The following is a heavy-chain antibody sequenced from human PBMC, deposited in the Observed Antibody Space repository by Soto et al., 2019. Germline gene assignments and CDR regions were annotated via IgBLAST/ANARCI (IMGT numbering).Heavy chain of an antibody. D-gene: IGHD3-10*01. CDR1: GGSISSGGYY. V-gene: IGHV4-31*03. J-gene: IGHJ5*02. Sequence: QVQLQESGPGLVKPSQTLSLTCNVYGGSISSGGYYWSWIRQHPGKGLEWIGYIYYSGSTYYNPSLKSRVTISVDTSKNHFSLNLSSVTAADTAVYYCARAVGAHTLTGGLNSFDHLGQGTLVTVSS. CDR2: IYYSGST. CDR3: ARAVGAHTLTGGLNSFDH.